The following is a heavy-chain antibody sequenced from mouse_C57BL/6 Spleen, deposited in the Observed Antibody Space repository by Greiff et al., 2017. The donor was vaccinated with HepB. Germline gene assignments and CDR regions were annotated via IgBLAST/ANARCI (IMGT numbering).Heavy chain of an antibody. Sequence: VQLQQSGAELVKPGASVKISCKASGYAFSSYWMNWVKQRPGKGLEWIGQIYPGDGDTNYNGKFKGKATLTADKSSSTAYMQLSSLTSEDSAVYFCARRRITTVVAFDYWGQGTTLTVSS. V-gene: IGHV1-80*01. J-gene: IGHJ2*01. D-gene: IGHD1-1*01. CDR2: IYPGDGDT. CDR3: ARRRITTVVAFDY. CDR1: GYAFSSYW.